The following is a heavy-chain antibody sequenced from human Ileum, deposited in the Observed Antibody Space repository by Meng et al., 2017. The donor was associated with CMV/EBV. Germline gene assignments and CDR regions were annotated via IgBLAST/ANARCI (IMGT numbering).Heavy chain of an antibody. CDR3: ARGYCSSTSCFYYYYGMDV. CDR1: GFTFSNDA. J-gene: IGHJ6*02. V-gene: IGHV3-21*01. CDR2: ISSSSSYI. D-gene: IGHD2-2*01. Sequence: GGSLRLSCAASGFTFSNDALSWVRQGPGKGLEWVSSISSSSSYIYYADSVKGRFTISRDNAKNSLYLQMNSLRAEDTAVYYCARGYCSSTSCFYYYYGMDVWGQGTMVTVSS.